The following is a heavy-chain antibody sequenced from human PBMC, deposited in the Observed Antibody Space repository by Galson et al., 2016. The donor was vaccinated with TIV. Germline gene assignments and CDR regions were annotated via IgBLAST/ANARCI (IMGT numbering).Heavy chain of an antibody. CDR3: ARDRVVDATYYYYYYGMDV. CDR1: GLSVSINY. J-gene: IGHJ6*02. Sequence: SLRLSCAASGLSVSINYMTWVRQAPGKGLEWVSLISDGGNTYYPDSVKGRFTISRDNSKNTLYLKMNSLRVEDTAVYYCARDRVVDATYYYYYYGMDVWCQGTAVTVSS. V-gene: IGHV3-66*02. CDR2: ISDGGNT. D-gene: IGHD2-15*01.